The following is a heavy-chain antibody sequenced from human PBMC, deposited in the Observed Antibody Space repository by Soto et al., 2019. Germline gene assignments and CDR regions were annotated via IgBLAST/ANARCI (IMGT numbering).Heavy chain of an antibody. Sequence: SETLSLTCAVSGGPFSGVYWSWIRQPPGKGLEWIGGVNHRGSANYNPSLESRVTMSVDTSKNQFSLKSTSVTAADSAVYYCARDAFCGSGTCRVGHWFDPWGQGTLVTVSS. V-gene: IGHV4-34*01. D-gene: IGHD2-21*01. CDR3: ARDAFCGSGTCRVGHWFDP. CDR1: GGPFSGVY. J-gene: IGHJ5*02. CDR2: VNHRGSA.